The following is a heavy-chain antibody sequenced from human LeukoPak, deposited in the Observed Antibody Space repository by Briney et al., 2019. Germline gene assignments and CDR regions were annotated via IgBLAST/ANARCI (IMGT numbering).Heavy chain of an antibody. Sequence: PGGSLRLSCAASGFTFSSYTMNWVRPAPGKGLAWVSCVSYSSSYIYYADSVKGRFTTSRHNAKNALYLKMNSLRAEDTAVYYCARDLYCDSARCTDAFDIWGQGTVVTASS. J-gene: IGHJ3*02. D-gene: IGHD2-2*01. CDR2: VSYSSSYI. CDR1: GFTFSSYT. V-gene: IGHV3-21*01. CDR3: ARDLYCDSARCTDAFDI.